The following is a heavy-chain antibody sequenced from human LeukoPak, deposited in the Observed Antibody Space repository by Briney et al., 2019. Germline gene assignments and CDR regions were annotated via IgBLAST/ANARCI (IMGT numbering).Heavy chain of an antibody. CDR2: INPNSGGT. Sequence: GASVKVSCKAAGYTFTGYYMFWVRQAPGQGLEWMGRINPNSGGTKYAQKFQGRVTMTRDTSISTAYMELSRLRSADTAVYYCARGYCSGGSCYSVENWFDPWGQGTLVTVSS. V-gene: IGHV1-2*06. CDR1: GYTFTGYY. D-gene: IGHD2-15*01. J-gene: IGHJ5*02. CDR3: ARGYCSGGSCYSVENWFDP.